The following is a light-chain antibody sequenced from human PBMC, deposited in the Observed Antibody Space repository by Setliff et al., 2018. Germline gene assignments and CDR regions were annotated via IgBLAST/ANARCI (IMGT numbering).Light chain of an antibody. CDR1: SSDVGSYDL. J-gene: IGLJ1*01. CDR3: NAYTSGTTYV. Sequence: QSPLTQPASVSGSPGQSITISCSGTSSDVGSYDLVSWYQQHPGKAPKLIIYGVSDRPSGVSNRFSGSKSGNTASLTISGLQTEDEADYYCNAYTSGTTYVFGTGTKVTVL. V-gene: IGLV2-14*03. CDR2: GVS.